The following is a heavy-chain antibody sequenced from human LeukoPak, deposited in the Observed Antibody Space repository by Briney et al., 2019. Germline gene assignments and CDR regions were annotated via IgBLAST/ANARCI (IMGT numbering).Heavy chain of an antibody. Sequence: GGSLRLSCAASGFTFSHYGMHWVRQAPGKGLEWVSYISLSSSSIYYADSLKGRFTISRDNAKNSLYLQMNSLRAEDTAVYYCARDYSGGWNDYWGQGTLVTVSS. D-gene: IGHD1-26*01. CDR3: ARDYSGGWNDY. CDR1: GFTFSHYG. V-gene: IGHV3-48*01. CDR2: ISLSSSSI. J-gene: IGHJ4*02.